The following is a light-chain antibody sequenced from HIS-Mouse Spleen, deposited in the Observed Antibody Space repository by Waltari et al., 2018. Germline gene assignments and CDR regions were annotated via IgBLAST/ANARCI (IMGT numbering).Light chain of an antibody. CDR3: CSYAGSSTYV. CDR1: SSDVGSYNL. J-gene: IGLJ1*01. CDR2: EGS. Sequence: QSALTQPASVSGSPGQSITISCPGTSSDVGSYNLVPWYQQHPGKAPKLMIYEGSKRPSGVSNRFSGSKSGNTASLTISGLQAEDEADYYCCSYAGSSTYVFGTGTKVTVL. V-gene: IGLV2-23*01.